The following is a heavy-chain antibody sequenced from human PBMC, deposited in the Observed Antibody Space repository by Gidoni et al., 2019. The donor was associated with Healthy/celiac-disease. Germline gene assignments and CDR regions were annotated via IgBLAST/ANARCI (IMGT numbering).Heavy chain of an antibody. J-gene: IGHJ5*02. D-gene: IGHD1-26*01. Sequence: QVQLVQSGAEVKQPGSSVKVSCKASGGPFSSYAISWVRPAPGQGLEWMGGIIPIFGTANYAQKFQGRVTITADESTSTAYMELSSLRSEDTAVYYCARGEEERGGFDPWGQGTLVTVSS. CDR2: IIPIFGTA. V-gene: IGHV1-69*01. CDR1: GGPFSSYA. CDR3: ARGEEERGGFDP.